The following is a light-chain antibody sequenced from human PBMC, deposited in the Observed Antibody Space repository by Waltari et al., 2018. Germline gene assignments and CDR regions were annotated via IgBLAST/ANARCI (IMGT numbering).Light chain of an antibody. J-gene: IGLJ3*02. CDR3: QTGGHGTWV. CDR2: VNSDGSH. Sequence: QSPSASASLGASVKLTCTLNSGHSSNVVAWLQQQPEKGPRYLMKVNSDGSHSKGDEIPDRFSGSSSGAERYLTISSVQSEDEADYYCQTGGHGTWVFGGGTKLTVL. V-gene: IGLV4-69*01. CDR1: SGHSSNV.